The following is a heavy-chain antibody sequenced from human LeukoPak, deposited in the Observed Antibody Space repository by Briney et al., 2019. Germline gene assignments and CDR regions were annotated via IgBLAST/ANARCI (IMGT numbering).Heavy chain of an antibody. Sequence: ASVSVSFKASGYTFSDYYIHWVRQAPGQGLEWMGRINLNNGDTDFAQKFHDRVTLTRDTSINTAYMGLTRLTSDDTAVYYCAREEWELKYYFDYWGQGTLVTVSS. CDR2: INLNNGDT. V-gene: IGHV1-2*02. J-gene: IGHJ4*02. D-gene: IGHD4-23*01. CDR3: AREEWELKYYFDY. CDR1: GYTFSDYY.